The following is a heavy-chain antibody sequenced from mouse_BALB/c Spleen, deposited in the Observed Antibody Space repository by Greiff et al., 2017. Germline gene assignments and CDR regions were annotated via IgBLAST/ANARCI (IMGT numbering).Heavy chain of an antibody. CDR1: GFTFSSYG. J-gene: IGHJ2*01. Sequence: EVMLVESGGGLVQPGGSLKLSCAASGFTFSSYGMSWVRQTPDKRLELVATINSNGGSTYYPDSVKGRFTISRDNAKNTLYLQMSSLKSEDTAMYYCARDGRRYFDYWGQGTTLTVSS. V-gene: IGHV5-6-3*01. CDR2: INSNGGST. CDR3: ARDGRRYFDY.